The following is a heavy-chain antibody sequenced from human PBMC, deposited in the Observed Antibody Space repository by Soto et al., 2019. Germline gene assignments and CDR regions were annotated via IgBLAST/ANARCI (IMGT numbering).Heavy chain of an antibody. D-gene: IGHD6-6*01. V-gene: IGHV3-21*01. CDR2: ISSSSSYI. J-gene: IGHJ6*02. CDR1: GFTFSSYS. CDR3: ARVHLVRTSSYYCGMDV. Sequence: PGGSLRLSCAASGFTFSSYSMNWVRQAPGKGLEWVSSISSSSSYIYYADYVKGRSTISRDNAKNSLHLQMNSLTVDDTAVYHCARVHLVRTSSYYCGMDVWGPGTTVTV.